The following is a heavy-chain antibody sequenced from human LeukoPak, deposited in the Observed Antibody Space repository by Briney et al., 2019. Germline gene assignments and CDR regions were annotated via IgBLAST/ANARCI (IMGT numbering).Heavy chain of an antibody. Sequence: PSETLSLTCTVSGGSIISYYWSWIRQPPGKGLEWVGYIYYSGSTNYNPSLKSRVTISVDTSKNQFSLKLSSVTAADTAVYYCARDRGPYGMDVWGQGTTVTVSS. V-gene: IGHV4-59*01. CDR2: IYYSGST. D-gene: IGHD3-10*01. J-gene: IGHJ6*02. CDR1: GGSIISYY. CDR3: ARDRGPYGMDV.